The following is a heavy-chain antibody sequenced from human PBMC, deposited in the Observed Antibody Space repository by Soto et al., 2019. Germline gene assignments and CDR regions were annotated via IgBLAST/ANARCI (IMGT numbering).Heavy chain of an antibody. V-gene: IGHV4-39*01. D-gene: IGHD3-10*01. CDR3: ARLKGVRGILWFGDDY. CDR1: GGSISSSSYY. J-gene: IGHJ4*02. CDR2: IYYSGST. Sequence: QLQLQESGPGLVKPSETLSLTCTVSGGSISSSSYYWGWIRQPPGKGLEWIGSIYYSGSTYYNPSLKSRVTISVDTSKNQFSLKLSSVTAADTAVYYCARLKGVRGILWFGDDYWGQGTLVTVSS.